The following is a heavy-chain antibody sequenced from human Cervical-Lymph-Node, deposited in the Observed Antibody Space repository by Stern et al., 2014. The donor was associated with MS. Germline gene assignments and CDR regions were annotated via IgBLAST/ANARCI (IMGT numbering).Heavy chain of an antibody. J-gene: IGHJ4*02. V-gene: IGHV1-46*01. CDR2: IDPSGVGT. Sequence: QVQLVQSGAEVKKPGASVKISCKTSGYTFTTYSIHWVRQAPGQGLEWMGIIDPSGVGTTYAQRFRGRVSMTGDTSTSTVYMDLTSLRSDDTAVYFCATFPICTGGRCHDYWGQGTLVAVSS. CDR1: GYTFTTYS. D-gene: IGHD2-15*01. CDR3: ATFPICTGGRCHDY.